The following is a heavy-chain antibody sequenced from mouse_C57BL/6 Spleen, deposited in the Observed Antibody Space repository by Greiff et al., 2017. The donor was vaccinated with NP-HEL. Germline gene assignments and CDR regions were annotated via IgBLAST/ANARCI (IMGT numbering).Heavy chain of an antibody. J-gene: IGHJ1*03. CDR3: AGDYGSSYWYFDV. CDR2: IWSGGST. V-gene: IGHV2-2*01. CDR1: GFSLTSYG. Sequence: VQRVESGPGLVQPSQSLSITCTVSGFSLTSYGVHWVRQSPGKGLEWLGVIWSGGSTDYNAAFISRLSISKDNSKSQVFFKMNSLQADDTAIYYCAGDYGSSYWYFDVWGTGTTVTVSS. D-gene: IGHD1-1*01.